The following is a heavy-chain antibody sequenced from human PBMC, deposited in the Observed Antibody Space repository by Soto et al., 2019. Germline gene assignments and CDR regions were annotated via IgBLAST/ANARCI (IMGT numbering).Heavy chain of an antibody. D-gene: IGHD3-16*02. CDR3: AQYRSNMEY. CDR1: GSTFSTYS. V-gene: IGHV3-48*01. J-gene: IGHJ4*02. CDR2: ISSRGDVI. Sequence: EVLLVESGGALVQPGGSLRLSCVVSGSTFSTYSMNWVRQAPGKGLEWVSYISSRGDVISYADSVKGRFTISRDNAKNSLDLQMNSLRAEDTAVYYCAQYRSNMEYWGRGTLVTVSS.